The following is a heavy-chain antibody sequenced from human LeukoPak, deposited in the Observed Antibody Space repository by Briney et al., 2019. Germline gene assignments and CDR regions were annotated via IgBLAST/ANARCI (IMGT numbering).Heavy chain of an antibody. CDR1: GFTVSDNY. CDR3: ARDLRRPAFYYYGMDV. J-gene: IGHJ6*02. CDR2: IYSGGST. Sequence: PGGSLRLSCAVSGFTVSDNYMSWVRQAPGKGLEWVSVIYSGGSTYYADSAEGRFIISRDESKNTLFLQMNNLRAEDTAVYYCARDLRRPAFYYYGMDVWGQGTTVIVSS. V-gene: IGHV3-53*01.